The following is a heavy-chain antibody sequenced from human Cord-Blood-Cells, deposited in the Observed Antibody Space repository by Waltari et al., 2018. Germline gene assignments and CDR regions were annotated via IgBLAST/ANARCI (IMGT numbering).Heavy chain of an antibody. CDR2: ISAYNGNT. D-gene: IGHD3-10*01. Sequence: QVQLVQSGAEVKKPGASVKVSCKASGYTFTSYGISWVRQAPGQGLEWMGWISAYNGNTNYAQKLQGRVTMTTDTSTSTAYMELRSLRSDDTAVYYCARDVPSNDWRGVQGVPDYWGQGTLVTVSS. CDR3: ARDVPSNDWRGVQGVPDY. CDR1: GYTFTSYG. V-gene: IGHV1-18*01. J-gene: IGHJ4*02.